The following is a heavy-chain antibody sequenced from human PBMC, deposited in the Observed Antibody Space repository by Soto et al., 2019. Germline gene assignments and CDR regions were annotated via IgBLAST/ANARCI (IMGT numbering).Heavy chain of an antibody. V-gene: IGHV4-59*01. J-gene: IGHJ6*03. CDR3: ARSSFWEGGYYYYYYYMDV. CDR1: GGSISSYY. D-gene: IGHD3-3*01. CDR2: IYYSGST. Sequence: SETLSLTCTVSGGSISSYYWSWIRQPPGKGLEWIGYIYYSGSTNYNPSLKSRVTISVDTSKNQFSLKLSSVTAADTAVYYCARSSFWEGGYYYYYYYMDVWGKGTTVTVSS.